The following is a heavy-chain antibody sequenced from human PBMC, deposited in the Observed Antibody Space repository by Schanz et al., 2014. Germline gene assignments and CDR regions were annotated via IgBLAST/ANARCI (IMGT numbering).Heavy chain of an antibody. Sequence: VQSVHSGTEVQKLGASVKVSCQTSGYTFTAYGINWVRQAPGQGLEWMGWISPYNGNSNYAQKLQGRVTMTADTSPSTTYIDLRSLRSDDTAVYYCARDRRRYCSAASCLHDNWFDPWGQGTLVAVSS. D-gene: IGHD2-15*01. V-gene: IGHV1-18*01. CDR1: GYTFTAYG. CDR3: ARDRRRYCSAASCLHDNWFDP. J-gene: IGHJ5*02. CDR2: ISPYNGNS.